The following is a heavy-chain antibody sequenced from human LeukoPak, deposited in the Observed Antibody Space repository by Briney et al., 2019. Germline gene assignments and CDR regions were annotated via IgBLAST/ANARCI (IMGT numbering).Heavy chain of an antibody. Sequence: PSETLSLTCTVSGGSISSYYWSWIRQPPRKGLEWIGYIYYSGSTNYNPSLKSRVTISVDTSKNQFSLKLSSVTAADTAVYYCARTMGEGIAVAGFPAYFDYWGQGTLVTVSS. D-gene: IGHD6-19*01. J-gene: IGHJ4*02. CDR1: GGSISSYY. V-gene: IGHV4-59*01. CDR3: ARTMGEGIAVAGFPAYFDY. CDR2: IYYSGST.